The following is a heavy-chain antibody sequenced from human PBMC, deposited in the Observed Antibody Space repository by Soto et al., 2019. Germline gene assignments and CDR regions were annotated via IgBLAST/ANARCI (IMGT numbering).Heavy chain of an antibody. CDR1: GFTFSGHY. CDR3: STTVITAPPFEY. Sequence: EVQLVESGGGLVQPGGCLRLSCEGSGFTFSGHYMDWVRQAPGKGLEWLGRIRNKPNGHTTAYAASVKGRFTISRDDSKNSVYLQMNTLKSADTALYYCSTTVITAPPFEYWGQGTLVAVSS. V-gene: IGHV3-72*01. CDR2: IRNKPNGHTT. D-gene: IGHD2-21*02. J-gene: IGHJ4*02.